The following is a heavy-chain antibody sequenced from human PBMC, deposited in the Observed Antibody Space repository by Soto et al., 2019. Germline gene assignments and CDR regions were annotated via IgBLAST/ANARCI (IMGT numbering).Heavy chain of an antibody. J-gene: IGHJ4*02. Sequence: EVQLVEFGGRVVPPGGSLRISCAASGFNFNRFTMHWVRQTPERGLEWVSYIRGDGTDIRYADSVRGRFSISRDNTKNSLYLQMYSLTSEDTALYYCAKERDCGGVCFYFDFWGQGALVTVSS. V-gene: IGHV3-43*01. CDR1: GFNFNRFT. D-gene: IGHD2-21*01. CDR2: IRGDGTDI. CDR3: AKERDCGGVCFYFDF.